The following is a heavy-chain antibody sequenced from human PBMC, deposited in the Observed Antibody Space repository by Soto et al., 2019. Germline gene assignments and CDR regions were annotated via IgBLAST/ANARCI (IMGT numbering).Heavy chain of an antibody. V-gene: IGHV3-30*18. Sequence: VQLVESGGGVVQPGRSLRLSCAASGFTFSSYGMHWVRQAPGKGLEWVAVISYDGSNKYYADSVKGRFTISRDNSKNTLYLQMNSLRAEDTAVYYCAKNERNGYSSSWYYFDYWGQGTLVTVSS. CDR3: AKNERNGYSSSWYYFDY. CDR1: GFTFSSYG. CDR2: ISYDGSNK. J-gene: IGHJ4*02. D-gene: IGHD6-13*01.